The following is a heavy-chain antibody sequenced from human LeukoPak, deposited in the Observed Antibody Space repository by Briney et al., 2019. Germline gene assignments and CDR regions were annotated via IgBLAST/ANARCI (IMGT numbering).Heavy chain of an antibody. V-gene: IGHV3-33*06. CDR2: IWSDGTDK. CDR1: GFTFSHFG. J-gene: IGHJ4*02. CDR3: AKDAQRGFDFSNSLES. D-gene: IGHD4-11*01. Sequence: PGGSLRLSCTTSGFTFSHFGMHWVRQAPGKGLEWVAVIWSDGTDKYYGDSVKGRFTTSRDNSENTVYLQMNSLRVEDTAVYYRAKDAQRGFDFSNSLESWGQGTLVTVSS.